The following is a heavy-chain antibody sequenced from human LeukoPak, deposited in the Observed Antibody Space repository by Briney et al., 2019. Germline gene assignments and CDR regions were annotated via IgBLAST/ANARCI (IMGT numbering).Heavy chain of an antibody. J-gene: IGHJ6*02. Sequence: ASVTVSCKASGYTFTSYGISWVRQAPGQGLEWMGWISAYNGNTNYAQKLQGRVTMTTDTSTSTAYMELRSLRSDDTAVYYCARDSGGSGSYYNVPNYYYYGMDVWGQGTTVTVSS. CDR1: GYTFTSYG. V-gene: IGHV1-18*01. D-gene: IGHD3-10*01. CDR3: ARDSGGSGSYYNVPNYYYYGMDV. CDR2: ISAYNGNT.